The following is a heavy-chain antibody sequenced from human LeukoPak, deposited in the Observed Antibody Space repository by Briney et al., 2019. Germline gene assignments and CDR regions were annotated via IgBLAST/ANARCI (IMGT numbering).Heavy chain of an antibody. CDR2: INHSGST. V-gene: IGHV4-34*01. Sequence: SETLSLTCAVYGGSFSGYYWSWIRQPPGKGLEWIGEINHSGSTNYNPSLKSRVTISVDTSKKQLSLKLTSVTAADTAVYYCARQTTRFCSGGTCYSNFAFDMWGQGTMVIVSS. CDR3: ARQTTRFCSGGTCYSNFAFDM. CDR1: GGSFSGYY. J-gene: IGHJ3*02. D-gene: IGHD2-15*01.